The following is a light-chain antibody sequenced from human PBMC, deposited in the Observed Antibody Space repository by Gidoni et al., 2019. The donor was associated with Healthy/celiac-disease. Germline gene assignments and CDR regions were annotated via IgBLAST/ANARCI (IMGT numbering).Light chain of an antibody. J-gene: IGKJ4*01. Sequence: DIKMTQSPSSLSASVGDRVTITCRASQSISSYLNWYQQKPGKAPKLLIYAASSLQSGVPSRFSGSGSGTDFTLTISSLQPADFATYYFQQSYSTRNTFGGGTKVEIK. CDR3: QQSYSTRNT. V-gene: IGKV1-39*01. CDR1: QSISSY. CDR2: AAS.